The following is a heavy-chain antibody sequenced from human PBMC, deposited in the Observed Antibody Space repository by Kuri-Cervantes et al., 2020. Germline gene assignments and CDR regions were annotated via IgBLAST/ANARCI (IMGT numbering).Heavy chain of an antibody. CDR1: GFSFSSYG. Sequence: GESLKISCAASGFSFSSYGMHWVRQAPGKGLEWVAVIWYDGSKKFYADFVKGRFTISRDNSKNTLYLQMNSLRAEDTAVYYCVRRSENTPIGVWGQGTLVTVSS. J-gene: IGHJ4*02. D-gene: IGHD2/OR15-2a*01. CDR2: IWYDGSKK. CDR3: VRRSENTPIGV. V-gene: IGHV3-33*08.